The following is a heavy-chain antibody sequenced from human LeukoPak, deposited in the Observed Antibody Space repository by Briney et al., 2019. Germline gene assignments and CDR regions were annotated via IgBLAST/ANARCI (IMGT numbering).Heavy chain of an antibody. J-gene: IGHJ4*02. Sequence: ASLRLSCAASGFTFSGHNMNWVRQAPGQGLEWISFVSISSGTIYYADSVNGRFRISRDNAKSSLYLEMNSLRAEDTAVYYCARAMSTFGGVRNYFDSWGQGTLVTVSS. CDR3: ARAMSTFGGVRNYFDS. D-gene: IGHD3-16*01. V-gene: IGHV3-48*04. CDR1: GFTFSGHN. CDR2: VSISSGTI.